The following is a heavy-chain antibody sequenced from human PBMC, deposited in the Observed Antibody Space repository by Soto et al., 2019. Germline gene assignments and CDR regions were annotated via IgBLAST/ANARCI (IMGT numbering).Heavy chain of an antibody. V-gene: IGHV3-7*01. CDR1: GLNFSTYW. J-gene: IGHJ6*02. CDR3: VRDWSTFWGMDV. Sequence: GGPLSHSCAASGLNFSTYWRNWVSKAPGKGLEWVANIKQDGSEKYYVDSVKGRFAISRDNAKDSLFLQMNNLRAEDTAVYYCVRDWSTFWGMDVWGQGTTVTVSS. CDR2: IKQDGSEK.